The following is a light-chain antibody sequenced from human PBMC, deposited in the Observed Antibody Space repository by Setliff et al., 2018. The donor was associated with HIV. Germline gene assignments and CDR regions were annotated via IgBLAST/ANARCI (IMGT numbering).Light chain of an antibody. CDR2: EVS. Sequence: QSVLAKPASVYGSPGQSVSISCTGRGRDLGGFNFVSWYRQYPGTASQLIIYEVSSRPSGISSRFSGSKSGNTASLTISGLQAEDEPDYYCGSCTTTSPCAFGTGTKVTVL. CDR1: GRDLGGFNF. J-gene: IGLJ1*01. CDR3: GSCTTTSPCA. V-gene: IGLV2-14*01.